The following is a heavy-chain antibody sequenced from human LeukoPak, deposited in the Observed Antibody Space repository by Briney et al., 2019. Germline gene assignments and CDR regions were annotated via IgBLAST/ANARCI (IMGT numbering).Heavy chain of an antibody. Sequence: SETLSLTCAVYGGSFSGYYWGWIRQPPGKGLEWIGSIYYSGSTYYNPSLKSRVTISVDTSKNQFSLKLSSVTAADTAVYYCARHTFYYYDSSGYYERPFDYWGQGTLVTVSS. J-gene: IGHJ4*02. CDR2: IYYSGST. CDR1: GGSFSGYY. V-gene: IGHV4-39*01. D-gene: IGHD3-22*01. CDR3: ARHTFYYYDSSGYYERPFDY.